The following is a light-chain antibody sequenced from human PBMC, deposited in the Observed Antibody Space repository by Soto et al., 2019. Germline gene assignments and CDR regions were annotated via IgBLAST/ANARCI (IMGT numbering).Light chain of an antibody. CDR2: GAS. Sequence: DFPRTQSPSVLSASVGDRVKITCRASQSIGKHLNWYQKKPGKAPKFLIYGASTLQSGVPSRSTGSGSGTDFNLTVNSLQAEDFATYYCQQGYSSPATFGQGTRLEIK. V-gene: IGKV1-39*01. J-gene: IGKJ5*01. CDR1: QSIGKH. CDR3: QQGYSSPAT.